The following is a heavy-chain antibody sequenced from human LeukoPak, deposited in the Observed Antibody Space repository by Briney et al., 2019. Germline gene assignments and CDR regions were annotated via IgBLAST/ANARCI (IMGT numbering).Heavy chain of an antibody. Sequence: PSETLSPTCTVSGGSIRSYYWSWIRQPPGKGLEWIGYIYYSGSTNYNPSLKSRVTISVDTSKNQFSLKLSSVTAADTAVYYCERDGCTNGVCSNWFDPWGQGTLVTVSS. V-gene: IGHV4-59*01. CDR1: GGSIRSYY. CDR3: ERDGCTNGVCSNWFDP. D-gene: IGHD2-8*01. J-gene: IGHJ5*02. CDR2: IYYSGST.